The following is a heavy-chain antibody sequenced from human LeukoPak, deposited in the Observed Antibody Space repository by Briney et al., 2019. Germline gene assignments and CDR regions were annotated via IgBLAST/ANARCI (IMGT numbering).Heavy chain of an antibody. CDR1: GFTFSSYG. CDR2: IRYDGSNK. D-gene: IGHD6-13*01. Sequence: GGSPRLSCAASGFTFSSYGMHWVRQAPGKGLEWVAFIRYDGSNKYYADSVKGRFTISRDNSKNTLYLQMNSLRAEDTAVYYRAKARQQLVSAFDYWGQGTLVTVSS. CDR3: AKARQQLVSAFDY. J-gene: IGHJ4*02. V-gene: IGHV3-30*02.